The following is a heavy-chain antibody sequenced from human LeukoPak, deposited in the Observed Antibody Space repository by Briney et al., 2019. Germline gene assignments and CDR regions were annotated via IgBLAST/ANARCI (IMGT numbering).Heavy chain of an antibody. CDR3: AADGVGKRYYFDY. Sequence: SVKPSLNASGFTFTSSAMQWVRQARGQRLEWIGWIVVGSGNTNYSRKFQKRVTITRDMSTSTAYMELSSLRSEDTAVYYCAADGVGKRYYFDYWGQGTVATVSS. CDR2: IVVGSGNT. CDR1: GFTFTSSA. J-gene: IGHJ4*02. D-gene: IGHD2-2*01. V-gene: IGHV1-58*02.